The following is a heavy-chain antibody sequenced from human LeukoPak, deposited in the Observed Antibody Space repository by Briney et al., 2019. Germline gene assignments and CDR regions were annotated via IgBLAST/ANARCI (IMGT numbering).Heavy chain of an antibody. J-gene: IGHJ4*03. Sequence: ASVKVSRKASGYTFSDYDMHWVRQAPGQGLEWMGWVHPRTGGTKSAQKFQGRVTMTLDTSITTAYMELRSLTADDTAVYYCARDISRMAGLYYFDAWGHGTLVTVSS. V-gene: IGHV1-2*02. CDR2: VHPRTGGT. CDR1: GYTFSDYD. D-gene: IGHD3/OR15-3a*01. CDR3: ARDISRMAGLYYFDA.